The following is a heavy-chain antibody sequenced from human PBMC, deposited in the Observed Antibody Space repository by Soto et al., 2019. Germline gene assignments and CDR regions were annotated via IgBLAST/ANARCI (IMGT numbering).Heavy chain of an antibody. CDR2: IHYSGTT. Sequence: SETLSLTCSVSGYSSSDYYWSWIRQTPGKGLEWIGYIHYSGTTYYNPSLKSRVTISEDMSRNQFSLSLSSVTAADTAVYFCAMHYGGSAFDIWGQGTSVTVSS. CDR1: GYSSSDYY. CDR3: AMHYGGSAFDI. D-gene: IGHD3-16*01. V-gene: IGHV4-30-4*01. J-gene: IGHJ3*02.